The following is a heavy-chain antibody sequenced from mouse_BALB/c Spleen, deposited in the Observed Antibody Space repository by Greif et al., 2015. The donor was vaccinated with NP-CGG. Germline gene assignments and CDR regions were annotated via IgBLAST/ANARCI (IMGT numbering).Heavy chain of an antibody. CDR3: ARAGSRGWFAY. CDR1: GYTFSSYW. CDR2: ILPGSGST. V-gene: IGHV1-9*01. D-gene: IGHD1-1*01. J-gene: IGHJ3*01. Sequence: QVQLQQSGAELMKPGASVKISCKATGYTFSSYWIEWVKQRPGPGLEWIGEILPGSGSTNYNEKFKGKATFTADTSSNTAYMQLSSLTSEDSAVYYCARAGSRGWFAYWGQGTLVTVSA.